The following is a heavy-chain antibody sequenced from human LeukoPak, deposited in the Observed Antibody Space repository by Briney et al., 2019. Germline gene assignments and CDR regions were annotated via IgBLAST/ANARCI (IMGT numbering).Heavy chain of an antibody. CDR3: ACGGEFMSGIFDY. J-gene: IGHJ4*02. CDR2: IYYSGST. D-gene: IGHD3-16*01. Sequence: NPSETLSLTCTVSGASFRTYYWSWIRQPPGKGLEWLGYIYYSGSTNYNPSLKSRVTISIDTSKNQFSLKLSSVTAADTAMYYCACGGEFMSGIFDYWGQGTLVTVSS. CDR1: GASFRTYY. V-gene: IGHV4-59*01.